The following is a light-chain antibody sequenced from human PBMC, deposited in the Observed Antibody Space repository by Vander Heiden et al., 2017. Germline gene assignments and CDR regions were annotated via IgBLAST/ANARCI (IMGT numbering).Light chain of an antibody. V-gene: IGKV3-15*01. J-gene: IGKJ4*01. CDR3: QHYYSWPLT. Sequence: IVMTHSPVTLSVSPAERATLFCRASHIVSSILALYQQTHGQTASLLIYGASTRATGVPARFRGSGSGTEFTLSISSVQSEDFAVYYCQHYYSWPLTFGEGTKVEIK. CDR2: GAS. CDR1: HIVSSI.